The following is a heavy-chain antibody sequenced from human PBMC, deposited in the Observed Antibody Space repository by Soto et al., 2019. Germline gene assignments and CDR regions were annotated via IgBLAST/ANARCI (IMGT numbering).Heavy chain of an antibody. CDR2: IIPIFGTA. J-gene: IGHJ4*02. V-gene: IGHV1-69*13. CDR3: ARVGSSSSWSHYFDY. CDR1: GGTFSSYA. Sequence: SVKVSCKASGGTFSSYAISWVRQAPGQGLEWMGGIIPIFGTANYAQKFQGRVTITADESTSTAYMELSSPRSEDTAVYYCARVGSSSSWSHYFDYWGQGTLVTVSS. D-gene: IGHD6-13*01.